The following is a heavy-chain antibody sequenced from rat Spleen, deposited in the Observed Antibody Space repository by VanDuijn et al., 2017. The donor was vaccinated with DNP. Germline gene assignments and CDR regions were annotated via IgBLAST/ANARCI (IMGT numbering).Heavy chain of an antibody. V-gene: IGHV3-1*01. CDR1: GYSITSNY. J-gene: IGHJ2*01. Sequence: EVQLQESGPGLVKPSQSLSLTCSVTGYSITSNYWGWIRKFPGNKMEWMGYISYSGSTSYNPSLKSRISITRDTSKNQFFLQVNPVTTEDTATYYCAMSGGVHYGLALEYWGQGVMVAVSS. CDR2: ISYSGST. CDR3: AMSGGVHYGLALEY. D-gene: IGHD1-6*01.